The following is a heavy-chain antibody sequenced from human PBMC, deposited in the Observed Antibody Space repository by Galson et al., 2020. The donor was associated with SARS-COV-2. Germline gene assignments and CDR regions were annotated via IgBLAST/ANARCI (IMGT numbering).Heavy chain of an antibody. CDR1: GFTFSSYA. Sequence: TGGSLRLSCAASGFTFSSYAMTWVRQAPGKGLEWVSPISGSAGTTYNADPVKRRFTISRDNSKNTLYLQLNSLRAEDTAVYYCAKETSSWGNYFDYWGQGTRVTVTS. CDR2: ISGSAGTT. CDR3: AKETSSWGNYFDY. V-gene: IGHV3-23*01. D-gene: IGHD6-6*01. J-gene: IGHJ4*02.